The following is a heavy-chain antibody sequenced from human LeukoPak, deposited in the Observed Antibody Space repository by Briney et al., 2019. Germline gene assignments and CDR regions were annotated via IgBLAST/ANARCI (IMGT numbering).Heavy chain of an antibody. CDR3: AKDSAFYYIDV. D-gene: IGHD3-10*01. V-gene: IGHV3-30*02. Sequence: GGSLRLSCAASGFTFNNYGMHWVRQAPGRGLEWVAFIRYNGNNQYYADSVKGRFTISRDNSKNTLYLQMNSLKGDDTAVYYCAKDSAFYYIDVWGKGTTVIISS. CDR2: IRYNGNNQ. J-gene: IGHJ6*03. CDR1: GFTFNNYG.